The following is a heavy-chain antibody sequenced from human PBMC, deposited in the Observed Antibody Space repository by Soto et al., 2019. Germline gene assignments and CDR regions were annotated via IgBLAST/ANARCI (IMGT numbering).Heavy chain of an antibody. V-gene: IGHV3-66*01. Sequence: GGSLRLSCAASGFTVSSNHMSWVRQAPGKGLEWVSVIYSGGSTYYADSVKGRFTISRDNSKNTLYLQMNSLRAEDTAVYYCAREERRPRGYSGYDYRGIPAPAYYYYYGMDVWGQGTTVTVSS. D-gene: IGHD5-12*01. CDR3: AREERRPRGYSGYDYRGIPAPAYYYYYGMDV. J-gene: IGHJ6*02. CDR1: GFTVSSNH. CDR2: IYSGGST.